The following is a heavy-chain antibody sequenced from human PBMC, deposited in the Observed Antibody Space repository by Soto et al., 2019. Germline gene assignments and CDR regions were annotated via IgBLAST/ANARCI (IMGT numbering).Heavy chain of an antibody. CDR1: GGSISNYY. J-gene: IGHJ4*02. V-gene: IGHV4-59*01. D-gene: IGHD3-3*01. CDR2: IYYSGST. CDR3: ARAPSIVAIFGRYYFDY. Sequence: SETLSLTCTASGGSISNYYWSWIRQPPGKGLEWIGYIYYSGSTSYNPSLQSRATISVDMSKNQFSLKLSSVTAADTAVYYCARAPSIVAIFGRYYFDYWGQGALVTVSS.